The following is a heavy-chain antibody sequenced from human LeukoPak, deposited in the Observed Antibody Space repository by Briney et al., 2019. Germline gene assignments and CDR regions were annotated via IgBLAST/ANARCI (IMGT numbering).Heavy chain of an antibody. CDR1: GFVFSIYT. V-gene: IGHV3-64D*06. CDR2: ISGSGNGGSI. J-gene: IGHJ4*02. Sequence: PEGSLRLSCSASGFVFSIYTMYWVRQAPGKGPEYVSTISGSGNGGSIYYADSVKGRFTISRDDSKSILYLQMNGLRSEDTAVYYCVKDFGRVRGTPDSWGQGTPVTVSS. D-gene: IGHD3-16*01. CDR3: VKDFGRVRGTPDS.